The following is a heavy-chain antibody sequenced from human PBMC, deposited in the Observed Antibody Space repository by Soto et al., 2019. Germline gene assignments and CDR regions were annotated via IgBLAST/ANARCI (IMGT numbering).Heavy chain of an antibody. J-gene: IGHJ4*02. CDR1: GFTFGDYA. Sequence: GGSLRLSCTASGFTFGDYAMSWFRQAPGKGLEWVGFIRSKAYGGTTEYAASVKGRFTISRDDSKSIAYLQMNSLKTEDTAVYYCTRVATQFSIWGSYRRDFDYWGQGTLVTVSS. CDR3: TRVATQFSIWGSYRRDFDY. D-gene: IGHD3-16*02. V-gene: IGHV3-49*03. CDR2: IRSKAYGGTT.